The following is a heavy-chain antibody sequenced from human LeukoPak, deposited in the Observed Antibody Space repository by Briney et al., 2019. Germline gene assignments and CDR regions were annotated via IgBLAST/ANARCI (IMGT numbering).Heavy chain of an antibody. CDR1: GGSFSGYY. CDR3: ARRRWGLYYYMDV. Sequence: PSETLSLTCAVYGGSFSGYYWSWIRQPPGKGLEWIGEINHSGSTNYNPSLKSRVTISVDTSKNQFSLKLSSVTAADTAVYYCARRRWGLYYYMDVWGQGTLVTVSS. D-gene: IGHD4-23*01. CDR2: INHSGST. V-gene: IGHV4-34*01. J-gene: IGHJ6*03.